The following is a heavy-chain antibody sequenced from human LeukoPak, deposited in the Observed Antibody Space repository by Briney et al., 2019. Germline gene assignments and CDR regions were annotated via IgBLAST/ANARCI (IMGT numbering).Heavy chain of an antibody. D-gene: IGHD1-1*01. CDR3: ATDWRIDF. CDR2: ITGSGGST. J-gene: IGHJ4*02. CDR1: GLSFSNYA. Sequence: GGSLRLSCSASGLSFSNYAMGWVRLAPGKGLEWVSGITGSGGSTSYAASVKGRFTISRDNSKNTDTLYLQMNSLRDDDTAVYYCATDWRIDFWGQGTLVTVSS. V-gene: IGHV3-23*01.